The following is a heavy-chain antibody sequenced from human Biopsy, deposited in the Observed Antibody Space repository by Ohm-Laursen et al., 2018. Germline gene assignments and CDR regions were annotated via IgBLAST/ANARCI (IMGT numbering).Heavy chain of an antibody. V-gene: IGHV4-39*01. Sequence: ETLSLTCTVSGGSISNNNYYWGWIRQPPGKGLEWIGSIFYRGSTHYKPSLKSQVNISVDTSKNQFSLKLNSVTAADTAVYYCARDYDTSGYYYVSWGQGTLVTVSS. CDR3: ARDYDTSGYYYVS. D-gene: IGHD3-22*01. CDR1: GGSISNNNYY. J-gene: IGHJ5*02. CDR2: IFYRGST.